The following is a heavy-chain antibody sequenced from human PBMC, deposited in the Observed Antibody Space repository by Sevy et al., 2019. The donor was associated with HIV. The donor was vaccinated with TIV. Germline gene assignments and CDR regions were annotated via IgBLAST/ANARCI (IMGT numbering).Heavy chain of an antibody. CDR1: GFTFSSYA. Sequence: GGSLRLSCAASGFTFSSYAMSWVRQAPGKGLEWVSGFSVSGGGTYYADSVKGRFTISRDNSKTTLYLQMNSLRGEDTAVYYCAKDGSGSSYYFDYWGQGILVTVSS. CDR3: AKDGSGSSYYFDY. D-gene: IGHD3-10*01. V-gene: IGHV3-23*01. J-gene: IGHJ4*02. CDR2: FSVSGGGT.